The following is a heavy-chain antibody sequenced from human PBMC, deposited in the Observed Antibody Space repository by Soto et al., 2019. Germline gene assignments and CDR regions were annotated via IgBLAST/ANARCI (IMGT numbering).Heavy chain of an antibody. CDR1: GITLSSYA. CDR2: ISASGGST. J-gene: IGHJ4*02. D-gene: IGHD1-26*01. CDR3: AKGQNSGTYRFYFDY. Sequence: GGSLRLSCAASGITLSSYAMSWVRQAPGKGPEWVSGISASGGSTSYADSVKGWFTISRDNSKNTLYLQMNSLRADDTAVYHCAKGQNSGTYRFYFDYWGQGALVTVSS. V-gene: IGHV3-23*01.